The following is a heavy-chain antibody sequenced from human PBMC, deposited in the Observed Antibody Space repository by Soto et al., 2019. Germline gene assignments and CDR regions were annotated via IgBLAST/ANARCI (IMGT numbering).Heavy chain of an antibody. D-gene: IGHD2-15*01. CDR3: ARVPRYCSGGSCYGLVNWFDP. CDR1: GYTFTGYY. J-gene: IGHJ5*02. Sequence: ASVKVSCKASGYTFTGYYMQWVRQAPGQGLEWVGWINPNSGGTNYAQKFQGRVTMTRDTSISTAYMELSRLRSNDTAVYYCARVPRYCSGGSCYGLVNWFDPRGQGSLVTVSS. CDR2: INPNSGGT. V-gene: IGHV1-2*02.